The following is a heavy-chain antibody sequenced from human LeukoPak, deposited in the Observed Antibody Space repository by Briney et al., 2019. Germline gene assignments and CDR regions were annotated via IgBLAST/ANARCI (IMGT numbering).Heavy chain of an antibody. CDR2: IYYHGST. Sequence: SETLSLTCTVSGDSITSSSYSWGWIRQPPGKGLEWIGNIYYHGSTYYNPSLKGRVTISSDTSRNHFSLKLTSMTAADTAVYYCATDPDFWSGYYYFDYWSQGTLVTVSP. D-gene: IGHD3-3*01. J-gene: IGHJ4*02. CDR3: ATDPDFWSGYYYFDY. V-gene: IGHV4-39*07. CDR1: GDSITSSSYS.